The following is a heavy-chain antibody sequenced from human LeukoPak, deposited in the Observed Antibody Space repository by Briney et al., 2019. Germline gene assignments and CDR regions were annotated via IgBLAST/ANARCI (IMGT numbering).Heavy chain of an antibody. Sequence: SETLSLTCTVSGGSISSYYCNWIRQPPGKGLEWIGYIYNSGSTNYDPSLKSRVTISVDTSKNQFSLKLTSVTAADTAVYYCARGTFRELSFWGQGTLVTVSS. J-gene: IGHJ4*02. V-gene: IGHV4-59*01. CDR2: IYNSGST. CDR3: ARGTFRELSF. D-gene: IGHD3-16*02. CDR1: GGSISSYY.